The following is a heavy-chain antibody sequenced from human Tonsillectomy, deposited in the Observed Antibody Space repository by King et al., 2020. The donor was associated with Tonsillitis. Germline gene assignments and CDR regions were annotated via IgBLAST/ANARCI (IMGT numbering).Heavy chain of an antibody. CDR2: IRYDGSNK. Sequence: VQLVESGGGVVQPGGSLRLSCAASGFTFSSYGMHWVRQAPGKGLEWVAFIRYDGSNKYYADSVKGRFTISRDNSKNTLYLQMNSLRAEDTAVYYCAKDLLERTDYFDYWGQGNLVTVSS. J-gene: IGHJ4*02. CDR1: GFTFSSYG. V-gene: IGHV3-30*02. CDR3: AKDLLERTDYFDY. D-gene: IGHD1-1*01.